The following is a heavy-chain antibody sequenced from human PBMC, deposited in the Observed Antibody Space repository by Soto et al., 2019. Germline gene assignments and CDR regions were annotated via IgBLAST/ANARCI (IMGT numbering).Heavy chain of an antibody. V-gene: IGHV3-23*01. Sequence: EVQLLESGGGFVQPGGSLRLSCAATGFTFAGYALTWVRQAPGKGLEWLSAVSGGGASTYYADSVRGRFSISRDVSGNIIYLQLNRLTGGDTATYYCAKSQTFNGYSGGLDAWGQGTRVTVSS. D-gene: IGHD2-21*01. CDR1: GFTFAGYA. CDR2: VSGGGAST. CDR3: AKSQTFNGYSGGLDA. J-gene: IGHJ5*02.